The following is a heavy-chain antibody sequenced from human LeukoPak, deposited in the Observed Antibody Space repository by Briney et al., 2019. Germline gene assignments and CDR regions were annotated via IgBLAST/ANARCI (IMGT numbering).Heavy chain of an antibody. D-gene: IGHD7-27*01. Sequence: SETLSLTCTVSGGSISSYYWSWIRQPPGKGLEWIGYIYYSGSTEYNPSLRSRVTISLEMSKQQFSLTLTSVTAADTAVYYCASNTGTVFDYWGRGALVTVSS. CDR1: GGSISSYY. V-gene: IGHV4-59*01. CDR2: IYYSGST. CDR3: ASNTGTVFDY. J-gene: IGHJ4*02.